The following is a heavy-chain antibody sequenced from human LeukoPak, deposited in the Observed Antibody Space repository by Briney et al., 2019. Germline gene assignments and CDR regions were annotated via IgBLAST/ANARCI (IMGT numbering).Heavy chain of an antibody. CDR3: AKSLAMIVVVITTLAFDI. CDR2: ISSSGSTI. V-gene: IGHV3-11*01. CDR1: GFTFSDYY. D-gene: IGHD3-22*01. J-gene: IGHJ3*02. Sequence: GGSPRLSCAASGFTFSDYYMSWIRQAPGKGLEWVSYISSSGSTIYYADSVKGRFTISRDNSKNTLYLQMNSLRAEDTAVYYCAKSLAMIVVVITTLAFDIWGQGTMVTVSS.